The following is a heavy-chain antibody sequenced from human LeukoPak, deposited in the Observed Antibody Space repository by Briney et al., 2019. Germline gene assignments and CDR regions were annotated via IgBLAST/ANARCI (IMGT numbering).Heavy chain of an antibody. D-gene: IGHD6-19*01. CDR2: ISGGGGST. CDR1: GFTFSSYA. CDR3: ARDLDSSGLWDVSE. V-gene: IGHV3-23*01. J-gene: IGHJ4*02. Sequence: GGSLRLSCAASGFTFSSYAMSWVRQAPGKGLEWVSAISGGGGSTYYADSVKGRFTISRDNSKNTLYLQMNSLRVEDTAVYYCARDLDSSGLWDVSEWGQGTLVTVSS.